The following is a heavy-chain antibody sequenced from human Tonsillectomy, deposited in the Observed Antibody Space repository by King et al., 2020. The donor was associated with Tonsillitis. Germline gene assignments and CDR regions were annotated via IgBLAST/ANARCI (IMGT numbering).Heavy chain of an antibody. J-gene: IGHJ6*02. D-gene: IGHD6-19*01. CDR2: ISWNSGSI. V-gene: IGHV3-9*01. CDR3: AKDIGPTASCSGWYYYYNGMDV. CDR1: GFTFDDYA. Sequence: VQLVESGGGLVQPGRSLTLSCAASGFTFDDYAMHWVRQAPGKGLEWVSGISWNSGSIGYADSVKGRFTISRDNAKNSLYLQMNSLGAEDTALHYCAKDIGPTASCSGWYYYYNGMDVWGQGTTVTVSS.